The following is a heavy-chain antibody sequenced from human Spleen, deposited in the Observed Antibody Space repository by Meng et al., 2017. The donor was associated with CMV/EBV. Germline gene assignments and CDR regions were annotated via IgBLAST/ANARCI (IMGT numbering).Heavy chain of an antibody. Sequence: ASVKVSCKISGYTFTDYYIHWVRQAPGQGLEWMGWVDPRSGGTKNTQKFQDRLTMTRDTSISTAYMEMNSLTSDDTAIYYCARDRYGQLDYWGQGALVIVSS. J-gene: IGHJ4*02. CDR2: VDPRSGGT. D-gene: IGHD3-9*01. CDR1: GYTFTDYY. V-gene: IGHV1-2*02. CDR3: ARDRYGQLDY.